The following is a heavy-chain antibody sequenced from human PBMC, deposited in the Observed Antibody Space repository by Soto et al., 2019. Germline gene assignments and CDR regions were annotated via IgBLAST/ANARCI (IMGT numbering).Heavy chain of an antibody. J-gene: IGHJ4*02. D-gene: IGHD3-9*01. CDR1: GYSISSSNY. Sequence: PSETLSITCAVSGYSISSSNYWGWIRQPPGKGLEWIGSIYYSGNTYYNPSLKSRVTIFVDTSNNQFSLKLSSVTAADTAVYYCAREISLPNFDWPFDFWGQGTLVTVSS. CDR3: AREISLPNFDWPFDF. CDR2: IYYSGNT. V-gene: IGHV4-38-2*02.